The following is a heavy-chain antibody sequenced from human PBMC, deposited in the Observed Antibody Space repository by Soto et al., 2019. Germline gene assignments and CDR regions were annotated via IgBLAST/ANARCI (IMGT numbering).Heavy chain of an antibody. J-gene: IGHJ6*01. CDR1: GFTVSSNY. V-gene: IGHV3-66*01. D-gene: IGHD1-1*01. CDR2: IYSGGST. CDR3: AGAKKGDYSAYHHYQLAF. Sequence: GVLRLSCAASGFTVSSNYMSWVRQAPGKGLEWVSVIYSGGSTYYADSVKGRFTISRDNSKNTLYLQMNSLRAEDTAVYYCAGAKKGDYSAYHHYQLAFRGQGTTVTVSS.